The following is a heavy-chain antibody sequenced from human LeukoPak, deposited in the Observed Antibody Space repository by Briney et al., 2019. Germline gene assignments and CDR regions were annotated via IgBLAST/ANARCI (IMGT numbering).Heavy chain of an antibody. V-gene: IGHV3-33*01. Sequence: GGSLRLSCAASGFTFNNYGMHWVRQAPGKGLEWVAVIRSDGNNKYYVDSVKGRFTVSRDKSKNTLYLQMNSLRAEDTAVYYCAREYSGSYYVAAFDVWGQGTLVTVSS. CDR2: IRSDGNNK. CDR3: AREYSGSYYVAAFDV. J-gene: IGHJ3*01. D-gene: IGHD1-26*01. CDR1: GFTFNNYG.